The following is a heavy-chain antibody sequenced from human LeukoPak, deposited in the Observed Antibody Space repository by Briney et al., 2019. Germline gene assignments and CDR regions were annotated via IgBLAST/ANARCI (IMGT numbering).Heavy chain of an antibody. CDR2: INHSGST. V-gene: IGHV4-34*01. D-gene: IGHD6-13*01. Sequence: PSETLSLTCAVYGGSFSGYYWSWIRRPPGKGLEWIGEINHSGSTNYNPSLKSRVTISVDTSKNQFSLKLSSVTAADTAVYYCARDYSSSWYSIYYYYGMDVWGQGTTVTVSS. J-gene: IGHJ6*02. CDR1: GGSFSGYY. CDR3: ARDYSSSWYSIYYYYGMDV.